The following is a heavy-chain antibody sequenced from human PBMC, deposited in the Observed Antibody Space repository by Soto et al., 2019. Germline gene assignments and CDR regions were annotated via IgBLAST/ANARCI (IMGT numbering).Heavy chain of an antibody. CDR1: GGSISSGGYY. CDR3: ARDPRGYKNWFDP. J-gene: IGHJ5*02. D-gene: IGHD3-10*01. Sequence: SETLSLTCTVSGGSISSGGYYWSWIRQHPGKGLEWIGYIYYSGSTYYNPSLKSRVTISVDTSKNQFSLKLSSVTAADTAVYYCARDPRGYKNWFDPWGQGTLVTVSS. CDR2: IYYSGST. V-gene: IGHV4-31*03.